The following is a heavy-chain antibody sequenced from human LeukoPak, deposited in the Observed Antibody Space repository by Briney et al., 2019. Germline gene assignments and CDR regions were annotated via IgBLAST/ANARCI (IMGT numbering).Heavy chain of an antibody. J-gene: IGHJ5*02. V-gene: IGHV4-34*01. CDR1: GGSFTGYY. Sequence: SETLSLTCAVYGGSFTGYYWSWIRQPPGKGLEWIGEGDHTGGTKYNPSLKSRVTISADSSKNQFSLKWYSVTAADTGLYYCAKNGQRGFSFDPWGQGTLVIVSS. CDR2: GDHTGGT. CDR3: AKNGQRGFSFDP. D-gene: IGHD2-8*01.